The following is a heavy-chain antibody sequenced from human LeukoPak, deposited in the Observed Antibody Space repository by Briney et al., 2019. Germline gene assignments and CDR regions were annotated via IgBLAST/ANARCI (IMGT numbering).Heavy chain of an antibody. J-gene: IGHJ4*02. Sequence: SETLSLTCTVSGGSISSSSYYWGWIRQPPGKGLEWIGSIYYSGSTYYNPSLKSRVTISVDTSKNQFSLKLSSVTAADTAVYYCARGRVMVRYSYGPRGYFDYWGQGTLVTVSS. CDR3: ARGRVMVRYSYGPRGYFDY. D-gene: IGHD5-18*01. V-gene: IGHV4-39*07. CDR1: GGSISSSSYY. CDR2: IYYSGST.